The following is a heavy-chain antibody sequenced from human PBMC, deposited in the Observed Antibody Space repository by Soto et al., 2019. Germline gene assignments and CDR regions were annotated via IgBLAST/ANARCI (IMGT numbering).Heavy chain of an antibody. CDR3: ARGHSGDYDYYYYGMDV. V-gene: IGHV3-30-3*01. CDR1: GFTFSSYA. D-gene: IGHD4-17*01. CDR2: ISYDGSNK. J-gene: IGHJ6*02. Sequence: GGSLRLSCAASGFTFSSYAMHWVRQAPGKGLEWVAVISYDGSNKYYADSVKGRFTIFRDDSKNTLYLQMNSLRAEDTAVYHCARGHSGDYDYYYYGMDVWGQGTTVTVSS.